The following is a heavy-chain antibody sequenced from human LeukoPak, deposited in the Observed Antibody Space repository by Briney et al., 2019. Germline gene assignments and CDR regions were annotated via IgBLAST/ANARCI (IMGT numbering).Heavy chain of an antibody. CDR3: ARQAAALGSSGYISNWFDP. CDR2: IYYSGST. CDR1: GGSISSSSYY. V-gene: IGHV4-39*01. J-gene: IGHJ5*02. Sequence: TETLSLTCTVSGGSISSSSYYWGWIRQPPGKGLEWIGSIYYSGSTYYNPSLKSRVTISVDTSKSQFSLKLSSVTAADTAVYYCARQAAALGSSGYISNWFDPWGQGTLVTVSS. D-gene: IGHD3-22*01.